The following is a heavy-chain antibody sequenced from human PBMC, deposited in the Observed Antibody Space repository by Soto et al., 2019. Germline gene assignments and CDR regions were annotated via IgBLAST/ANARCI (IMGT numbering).Heavy chain of an antibody. CDR3: ARAWTAGAGWANWCDL. CDR1: GGSISGVGYY. D-gene: IGHD6-13*01. CDR2: IHHSGTT. J-gene: IGHJ5*02. V-gene: IGHV4-31*01. Sequence: QLQLQESGPGLVEPSQTLSLTCTVSGGSISGVGYYWGWIRQHPGKGLEWIGYIHHSGTTYYNPSLKSPLTISVDTSKTQFSLQLSSVTAADTAVYYCARAWTAGAGWANWCDLWGQGTLVTVSS.